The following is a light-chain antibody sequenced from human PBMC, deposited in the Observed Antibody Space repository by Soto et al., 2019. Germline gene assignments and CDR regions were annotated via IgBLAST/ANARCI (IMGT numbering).Light chain of an antibody. Sequence: EIVLTQSPGTLSLSPGERATLSCRASQSVSDSFIAWYQQRPGQAPRLLIYGASQSATGIPDRFSGSGSGTHFTLTINRLEPDDFAVYYCQHYKAFGGGTKVDIK. V-gene: IGKV3-20*01. CDR3: QHYKA. CDR2: GAS. J-gene: IGKJ4*01. CDR1: QSVSDSF.